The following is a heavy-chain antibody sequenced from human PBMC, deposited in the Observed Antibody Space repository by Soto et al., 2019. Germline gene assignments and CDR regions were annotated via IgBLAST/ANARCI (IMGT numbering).Heavy chain of an antibody. CDR1: GGPISSGSYY. CDR3: ARNRGKNGAFDY. J-gene: IGHJ4*02. V-gene: IGHV4-31*03. CDR2: IYYSGST. Sequence: QVQLQESGPGLVKPSRTLSLTCTVSGGPISSGSYYWTWIRQHPGKGLEWIGYIYYSGSTYYNSSLKSRVTISLDTSKSQFSLGLSSVTAADTAVYYCARNRGKNGAFDYWGQGTLVTVSS. D-gene: IGHD3-10*01.